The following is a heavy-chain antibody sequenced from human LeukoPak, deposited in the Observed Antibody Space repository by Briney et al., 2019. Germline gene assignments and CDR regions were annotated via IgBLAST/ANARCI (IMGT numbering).Heavy chain of an antibody. D-gene: IGHD3-10*01. J-gene: IGHJ5*02. CDR1: GGSFSGYY. CDR2: INHSGST. Sequence: SETLSLTCAVYGGSFSGYYWSWIRQPPGKGLEWIGEINHSGSTNYNPSLKSRVTISVDTSKNQFSLKLSSVTAADTAVYYCARGAEMSGSHYSWFDPWGQGTLVTVSS. V-gene: IGHV4-34*01. CDR3: ARGAEMSGSHYSWFDP.